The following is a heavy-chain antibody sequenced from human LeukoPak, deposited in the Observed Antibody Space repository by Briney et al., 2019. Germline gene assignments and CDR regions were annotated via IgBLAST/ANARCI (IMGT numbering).Heavy chain of an antibody. CDR3: AGAPYYYDSSATYYFDY. CDR2: INHSGST. Sequence: SETLSLTCAVYGGSFSGYYWSWIRQPPGKGLEWIGEINHSGSTNYNPSLKSRVTMSVDTSKNQFSLKLSSVTAADTAVYYCAGAPYYYDSSATYYFDYWGQGTLVTVSS. V-gene: IGHV4-34*01. D-gene: IGHD3-22*01. J-gene: IGHJ4*02. CDR1: GGSFSGYY.